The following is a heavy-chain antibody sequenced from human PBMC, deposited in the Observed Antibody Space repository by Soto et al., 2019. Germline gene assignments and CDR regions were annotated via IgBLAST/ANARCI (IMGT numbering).Heavy chain of an antibody. Sequence: PGESLKISCKGSGYSFTSYWISWVRQMPGKGLEWMGRIDPSDSYTNYSPPFPGHVPISADKSISTAYLQWSSLKASDTAMYYCARHSSSDIYVGWFHPWSQGTLVTVSS. D-gene: IGHD6-6*01. CDR1: GYSFTSYW. CDR3: ARHSSSDIYVGWFHP. V-gene: IGHV5-10-1*01. CDR2: IDPSDSYT. J-gene: IGHJ5*02.